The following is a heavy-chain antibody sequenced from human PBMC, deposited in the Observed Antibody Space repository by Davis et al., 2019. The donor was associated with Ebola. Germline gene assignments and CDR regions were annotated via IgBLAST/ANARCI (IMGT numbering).Heavy chain of an antibody. CDR3: ASRKTGTTPSGWFDP. Sequence: PGGSLRLSCAASGFTFSDYWMNWVRQAPGEGLEWVSSISSSRSYIYYADSVKGRFTISRDNAKNSLYLHMNSLRAEDTAVYYCASRKTGTTPSGWFDPWGQGTLVTVSS. CDR1: GFTFSDYW. D-gene: IGHD1-7*01. J-gene: IGHJ5*02. V-gene: IGHV3-21*01. CDR2: ISSSRSYI.